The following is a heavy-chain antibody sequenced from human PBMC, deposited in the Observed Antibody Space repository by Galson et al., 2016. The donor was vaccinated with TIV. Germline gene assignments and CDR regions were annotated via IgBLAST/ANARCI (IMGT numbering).Heavy chain of an antibody. V-gene: IGHV1-8*02. Sequence: SVKVSCKASGYTFTSYDINWVRQATGQGLEWMGWMNPNSGNTGYAQKFRGRVTMTRNTSVRTAYMELSSLSSEDTAVYYWARSGDYGDYWGQGALVTVSS. CDR1: GYTFTSYD. D-gene: IGHD4-17*01. CDR2: MNPNSGNT. J-gene: IGHJ4*02. CDR3: ARSGDYGDY.